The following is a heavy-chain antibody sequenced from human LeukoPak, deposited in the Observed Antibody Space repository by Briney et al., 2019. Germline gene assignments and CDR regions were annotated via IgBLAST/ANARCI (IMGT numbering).Heavy chain of an antibody. Sequence: GGSLRLSCVASGFTFSNFGMHWVRQAPGKGLEWVAVIWYDGSNKYYADSVKGRFAISRDDSKNTLYPQMNSLRVEDTAVYYCARDRSVLWFDPWGQGTLVTVSS. CDR1: GFTFSNFG. CDR3: ARDRSVLWFDP. J-gene: IGHJ5*02. V-gene: IGHV3-33*01. D-gene: IGHD3-10*02. CDR2: IWYDGSNK.